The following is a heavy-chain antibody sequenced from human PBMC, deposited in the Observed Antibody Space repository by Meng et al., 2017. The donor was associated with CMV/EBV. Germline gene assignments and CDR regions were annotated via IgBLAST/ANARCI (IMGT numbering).Heavy chain of an antibody. D-gene: IGHD2-2*02. CDR3: AREDRSSTSCYTGYYGMDV. CDR2: IKQDGSEK. V-gene: IGHV3-7*01. J-gene: IGHJ6*02. CDR1: GFTFSSYW. Sequence: GGSLRLSCAASGFTFSSYWMSWVRQAPGKGLEWVANIKQDGSEKYYVDSVKGRFTISRDNAKNSLYLQMNSLRAEDTAVYYCAREDRSSTSCYTGYYGMDVWGQGTTVTVSS.